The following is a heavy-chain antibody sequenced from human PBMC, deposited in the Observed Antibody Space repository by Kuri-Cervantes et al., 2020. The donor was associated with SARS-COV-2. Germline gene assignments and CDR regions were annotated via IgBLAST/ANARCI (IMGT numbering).Heavy chain of an antibody. Sequence: GESLKISCAASGFTFSGHWIHWVRQAPGKGLAWVSRINPDGSYTNNADSVKGRFTLSRDNAKNMLFLQMNSLRGEDTAVYYCVRDEDHWNIDYWGQGTLVTVSS. CDR1: GFTFSGHW. J-gene: IGHJ4*02. CDR3: VRDEDHWNIDY. CDR2: INPDGSYT. D-gene: IGHD1/OR15-1a*01. V-gene: IGHV3-74*01.